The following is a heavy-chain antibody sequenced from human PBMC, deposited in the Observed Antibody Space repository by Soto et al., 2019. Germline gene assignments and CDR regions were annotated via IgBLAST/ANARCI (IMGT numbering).Heavy chain of an antibody. D-gene: IGHD3-10*01. CDR1: GGTFSSYT. Sequence: VQLVQSGAEVKKPGSSVKVSCKASGGTFSSYTISWVRQAPGQGREWMGRIIPILGIANYAQKFQGRVTITADKSTSTAYMELSSLRSEHTAVYYCARELVSYYYGSGSSIGMDVWGQGTTVTVSS. CDR2: IIPILGIA. V-gene: IGHV1-69*08. CDR3: ARELVSYYYGSGSSIGMDV. J-gene: IGHJ6*02.